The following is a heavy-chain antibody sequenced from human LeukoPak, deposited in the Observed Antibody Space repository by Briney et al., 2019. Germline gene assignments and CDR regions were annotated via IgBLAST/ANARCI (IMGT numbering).Heavy chain of an antibody. V-gene: IGHV1-2*02. CDR2: INPNSGGT. D-gene: IGHD3-22*01. J-gene: IGHJ5*02. Sequence: ASVKVSCKASGYTFTGCYMHWVRQAPGQGLEWMGWINPNSGGTNYAQKFQGRVTMTRDTSISTAYMELSRLRSDDTAVCYCAREISGNIGSGSLNWFDPWGQGTLVTVSS. CDR3: AREISGNIGSGSLNWFDP. CDR1: GYTFTGCY.